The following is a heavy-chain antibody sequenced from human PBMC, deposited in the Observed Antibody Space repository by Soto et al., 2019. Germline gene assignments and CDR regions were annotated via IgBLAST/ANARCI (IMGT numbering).Heavy chain of an antibody. Sequence: SETLSLTCTVSGGSISSSIYYGGWIRQPPGKGLEWIGSIFYSGSTYYNPSLKSRVTISVDTSKNQFSLKLYSVTAADTAMYFCASSELATLRDTEYFHHWGQGTLVTVSS. V-gene: IGHV4-39*01. CDR1: GGSISSSIYY. CDR2: IFYSGST. CDR3: ASSELATLRDTEYFHH. D-gene: IGHD5-12*01. J-gene: IGHJ1*01.